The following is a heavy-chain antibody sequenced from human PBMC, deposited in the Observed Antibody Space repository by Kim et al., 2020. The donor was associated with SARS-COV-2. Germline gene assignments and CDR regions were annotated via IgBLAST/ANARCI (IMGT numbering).Heavy chain of an antibody. V-gene: IGHV1-8*01. D-gene: IGHD5-12*01. Sequence: AQKFQGRVTMTRNTSISTAYMELSSLRSEDTAVYYCARGNSGYDSNFDYWGQGTLVTVSS. CDR3: ARGNSGYDSNFDY. J-gene: IGHJ4*02.